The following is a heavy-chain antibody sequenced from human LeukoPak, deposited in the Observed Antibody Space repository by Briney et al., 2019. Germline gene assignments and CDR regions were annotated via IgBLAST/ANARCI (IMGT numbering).Heavy chain of an antibody. CDR3: AWRDSSSWYNYYYYYYMDV. D-gene: IGHD6-13*01. J-gene: IGHJ6*03. CDR2: IKQDGSEK. CDR1: GFTFSSYW. Sequence: RGSLRLSCAASGFTFSSYWMSWVRQAPGKGLEWVANIKQDGSEKYYVDSVKGRFTISRDNAKNSLYLQMNSLRAEDTAVYYCAWRDSSSWYNYYYYYYMDVWGKGTTVTVSS. V-gene: IGHV3-7*01.